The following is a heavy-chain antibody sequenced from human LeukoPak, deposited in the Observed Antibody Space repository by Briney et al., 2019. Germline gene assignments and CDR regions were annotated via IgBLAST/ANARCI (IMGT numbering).Heavy chain of an antibody. CDR3: ARAGTGTAGHYFDY. D-gene: IGHD1-1*01. CDR1: GGSFSGYY. V-gene: IGHV4-34*01. J-gene: IGHJ4*02. CDR2: INHSGST. Sequence: SETLSLTCAVYGGSFSGYYWSWIRQPPGKGLEWIGEINHSGSTNYNPSLKSRVTISVDTSKNQFSLKPSSVTAADTAVYYCARAGTGTAGHYFDYWGQGTLVTVSS.